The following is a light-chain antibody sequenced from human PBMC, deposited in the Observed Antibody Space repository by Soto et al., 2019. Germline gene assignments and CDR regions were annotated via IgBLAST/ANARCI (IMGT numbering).Light chain of an antibody. V-gene: IGKV3-15*01. Sequence: GDISTLSCGASQSVSSNLAWYQQKPGQAPRLLIYGASTRATGIPARFSGSGSGTEFTLTISSLQSEDFAVYYCQQYNNWPPGTFGQGTKVDI. CDR2: GAS. CDR1: QSVSSN. J-gene: IGKJ1*01. CDR3: QQYNNWPPGT.